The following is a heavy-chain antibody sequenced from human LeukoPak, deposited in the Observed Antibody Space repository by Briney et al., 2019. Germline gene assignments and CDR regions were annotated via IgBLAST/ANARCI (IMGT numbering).Heavy chain of an antibody. J-gene: IGHJ5*02. CDR1: GGSIGNYY. V-gene: IGHV4-4*07. D-gene: IGHD3-10*01. CDR3: ARGYGSGSYYYGWFDP. CDR2: MYTSGTT. Sequence: SETLSLTCTVSGGSIGNYYCSWIRQPAGKGLEWIGRMYTSGTTNYNPSFKSRVTMSVDTSKTQFSLKLNFVTAADTAVYYCARGYGSGSYYYGWFDPWGQGTLVTVSS.